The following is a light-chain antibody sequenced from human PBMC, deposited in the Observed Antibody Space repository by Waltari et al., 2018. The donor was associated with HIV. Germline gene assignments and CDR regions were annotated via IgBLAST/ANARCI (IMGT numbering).Light chain of an antibody. CDR2: DAS. CDR3: QQRSNWHRT. Sequence: EIVLTQSPATLSLSPGERATLSCRASQGVNSYLAWYQQKPGQAPRLLIYDASNRATGIPARFSGSGPGTDFTLTINSLEPEDFAVYYCQQRSNWHRTFGQGTKVEIK. CDR1: QGVNSY. J-gene: IGKJ1*01. V-gene: IGKV3D-11*01.